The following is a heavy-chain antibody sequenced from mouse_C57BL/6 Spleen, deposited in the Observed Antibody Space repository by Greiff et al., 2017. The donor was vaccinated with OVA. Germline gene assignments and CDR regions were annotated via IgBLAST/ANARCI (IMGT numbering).Heavy chain of an antibody. Sequence: VQLQQSVAELVRPGASVKLSCTASGFNIKNTYMHWVKQRPEQGLEWIGRIDPANGNTKYAPKFQGKATITADTSSNTAYLQLSSLTSEVTAIYYCAREDIYYYGSSSYWYFDVWGTGTTVTVSS. CDR3: AREDIYYYGSSSYWYFDV. V-gene: IGHV14-3*01. J-gene: IGHJ1*03. D-gene: IGHD1-1*01. CDR2: IDPANGNT. CDR1: GFNIKNTY.